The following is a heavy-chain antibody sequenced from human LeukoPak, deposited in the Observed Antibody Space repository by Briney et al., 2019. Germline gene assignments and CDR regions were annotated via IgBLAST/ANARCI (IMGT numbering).Heavy chain of an antibody. Sequence: SETLSLTCAVYGGSFSGYYWSWTRQPPGKGLEWIGEINHSGSTNYNPSLKSRVTISVDTSKNQFSLKLSSVTAADTAVYYCARGHRRTYFDYWGQGTLVTVSS. CDR1: GGSFSGYY. J-gene: IGHJ4*02. V-gene: IGHV4-34*01. CDR2: INHSGST. CDR3: ARGHRRTYFDY.